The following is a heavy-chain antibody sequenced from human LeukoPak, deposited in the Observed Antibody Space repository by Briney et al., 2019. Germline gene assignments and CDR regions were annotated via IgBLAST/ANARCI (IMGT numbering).Heavy chain of an antibody. CDR3: ARDRDQWLEAFDI. CDR1: GYTFTSYH. CDR2: INPSGGTT. Sequence: ASVKVSCKASGYTFTSYHMHWVRQAPGQGLEWMGIINPSGGTTNYAQKFRGRVTMTRDMSTSTVYMELSSLRAEDTAFYYCARDRDQWLEAFDIWGQGTMVTVSS. D-gene: IGHD6-19*01. V-gene: IGHV1-46*01. J-gene: IGHJ3*02.